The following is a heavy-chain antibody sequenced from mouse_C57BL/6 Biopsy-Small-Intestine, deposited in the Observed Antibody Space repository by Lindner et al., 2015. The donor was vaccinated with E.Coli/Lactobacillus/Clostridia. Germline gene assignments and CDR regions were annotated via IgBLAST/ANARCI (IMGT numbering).Heavy chain of an antibody. D-gene: IGHD1-2*01. Sequence: VQLQESGGGLVKPGGSLKPSCAASGFTFSDYGMHWVRQAPEKGLEWVAYISSGGSTIYYADTVKGRFTISRDNAKNTLFLQMTSLRSEDTAMYYCARNYYGTYYFDYWGQGTTLTVSS. CDR1: GFTFSDYG. V-gene: IGHV5-17*01. J-gene: IGHJ2*01. CDR2: ISSGGSTI. CDR3: ARNYYGTYYFDY.